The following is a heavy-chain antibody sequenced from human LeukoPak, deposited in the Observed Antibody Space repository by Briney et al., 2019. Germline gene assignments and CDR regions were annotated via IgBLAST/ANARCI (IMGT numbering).Heavy chain of an antibody. CDR1: GYTFTSYG. Sequence: ASVKVSCKASGYTFTSYGISWVRQAPGQGLEWMGWISGDNGNTNYAQNLQGRVTMTTDTSTSTAYMELSRLRSDDTAVYYCARDPSAAALEYYFDYWGQGTLVTVSS. CDR3: ARDPSAAALEYYFDY. D-gene: IGHD6-13*01. CDR2: ISGDNGNT. J-gene: IGHJ4*02. V-gene: IGHV1-18*01.